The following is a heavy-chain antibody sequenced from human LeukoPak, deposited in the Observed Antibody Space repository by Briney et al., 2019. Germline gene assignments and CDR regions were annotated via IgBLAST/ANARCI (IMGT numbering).Heavy chain of an antibody. CDR2: ISTNGGGT. CDR1: GFSFSIYA. CDR3: VTGIAVAGTNY. D-gene: IGHD6-13*01. J-gene: IGHJ4*02. Sequence: TGGSLRLSCSASGFSFSIYAMNWVRQAPGKGLEYVSTISTNGGGTYYADSVKGRFTISRDNPKNTLYLQMSSLRSEDTAVYYCVTGIAVAGTNYWGQGTLVTVSS. V-gene: IGHV3-64D*09.